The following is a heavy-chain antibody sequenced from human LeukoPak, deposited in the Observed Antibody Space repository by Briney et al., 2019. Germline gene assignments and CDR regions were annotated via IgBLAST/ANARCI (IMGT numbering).Heavy chain of an antibody. CDR1: GFTLDDYT. J-gene: IGHJ4*02. CDR2: VSWDGGST. D-gene: IGHD4-11*01. V-gene: IGHV3-43*01. Sequence: TGGSLRLSCAASGFTLDDYTMHWVRQAPGKDLEWVSLVSWDGGSTYYADSVKGRFTISRDNSKNSLYLQMNSLRSEDTALYYCAKDITPSSKSGYFDYWGQGTLVTVSS. CDR3: AKDITPSSKSGYFDY.